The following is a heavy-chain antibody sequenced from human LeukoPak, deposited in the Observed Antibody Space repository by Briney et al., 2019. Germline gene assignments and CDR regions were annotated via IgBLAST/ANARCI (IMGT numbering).Heavy chain of an antibody. J-gene: IGHJ3*02. V-gene: IGHV1-69*13. D-gene: IGHD2-2*01. CDR3: ARVYDSTRPLAFDI. Sequence: ASVKVSCKASGGTFSSYAISWVRQAPGQGLEWMGGIIPIFGTANYAQKFQGRVTITADESTSTAYMELSSLRSEDTAVYYCARVYDSTRPLAFDIWGQGTRVTVSS. CDR2: IIPIFGTA. CDR1: GGTFSSYA.